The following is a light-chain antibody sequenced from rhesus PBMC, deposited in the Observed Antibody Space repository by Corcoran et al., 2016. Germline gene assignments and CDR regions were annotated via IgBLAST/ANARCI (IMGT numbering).Light chain of an antibody. CDR1: QSVSSS. CDR2: DTS. J-gene: IGKJ4*01. V-gene: IGKV3-35*01. Sequence: EIVLTQSPATLSLSPGERGTLSCRASQSVSSSLAWYHQQPGQAPRLLIYDTSNRATGLPARFRGSGSGTDFTLTISSLEPEDVGVYYCQQYSNWPLTFGGGTKVELK. CDR3: QQYSNWPLT.